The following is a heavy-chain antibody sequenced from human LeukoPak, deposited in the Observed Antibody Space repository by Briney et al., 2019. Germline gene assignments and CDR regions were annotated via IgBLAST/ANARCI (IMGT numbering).Heavy chain of an antibody. CDR2: IYYSGST. CDR3: ARQPTMVRGVSWFDP. V-gene: IGHV4-38-2*02. Sequence: SETLSLTCTVSGYSISSGYYWGWIRQPPGKGLEWIGYIYYSGSTNYNPSLKSRVTISVDTSKNQFSLKLSSVTAADTAVYYCARQPTMVRGVSWFDPWGQGTLVTVSS. J-gene: IGHJ5*02. D-gene: IGHD3-10*01. CDR1: GYSISSGYY.